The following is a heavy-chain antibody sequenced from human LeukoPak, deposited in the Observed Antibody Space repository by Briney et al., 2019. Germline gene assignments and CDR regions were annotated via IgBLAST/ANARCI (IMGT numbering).Heavy chain of an antibody. CDR1: GGSISSGGYY. V-gene: IGHV4-39*07. Sequence: SETLSLTCTVSGGSISSGGYYWSWIRQPPGKGLEWIGEINHSGSTNYNPSLKSRVTISVDTSKNQFSLKLSSVTAADTAVYYCARGRGGYCSSTSCYLGNWFDPWGQGTLVTVSS. CDR3: ARGRGGYCSSTSCYLGNWFDP. D-gene: IGHD2-2*03. CDR2: INHSGST. J-gene: IGHJ5*02.